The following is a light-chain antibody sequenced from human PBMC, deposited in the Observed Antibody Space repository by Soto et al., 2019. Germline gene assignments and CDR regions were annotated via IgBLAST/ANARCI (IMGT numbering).Light chain of an antibody. CDR2: KDS. CDR3: YSAADTP. J-gene: IGLJ2*01. CDR1: VLAKKY. Sequence: SYELTQPSSVSVSPGQTARITCSGDVLAKKYARWFQQKPGQAPVLVIYKDSERPSGIPERFSGSSSGTTVTLTISGAQVEDEADYYCYSAADTPFGGGTKLTVL. V-gene: IGLV3-27*01.